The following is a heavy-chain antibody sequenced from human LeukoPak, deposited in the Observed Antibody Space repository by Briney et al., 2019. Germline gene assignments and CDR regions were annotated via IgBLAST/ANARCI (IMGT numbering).Heavy chain of an antibody. CDR1: GGSFSGYY. V-gene: IGHV4-34*01. CDR3: ARAGDGVAVADFDY. CDR2: INHSGST. J-gene: IGHJ4*02. Sequence: SETLSLTCAVYGGSFSGYYWSWIRQPPGKGLEWIGEINHSGSTNYNPSLKSRVTISVDTSKNQFSLKLSSVTAADTAVYYCARAGDGVAVADFDYWGQGTLVTVSS. D-gene: IGHD6-19*01.